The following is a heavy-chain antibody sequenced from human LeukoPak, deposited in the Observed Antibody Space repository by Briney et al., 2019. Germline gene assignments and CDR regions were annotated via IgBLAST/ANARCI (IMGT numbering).Heavy chain of an antibody. J-gene: IGHJ4*02. CDR1: GYTFTSYY. Sequence: ASVKVSCKASGYTFTSYYMHGVRQAPGQGLEWMGIINPSGGSTSYAQKFQGRVTMTRDMSTSTVYMELSSLRSEDTAVYYCARAVTNLYFDYWGQGTLVTVSS. V-gene: IGHV1-46*01. CDR2: INPSGGST. CDR3: ARAVTNLYFDY. D-gene: IGHD4-11*01.